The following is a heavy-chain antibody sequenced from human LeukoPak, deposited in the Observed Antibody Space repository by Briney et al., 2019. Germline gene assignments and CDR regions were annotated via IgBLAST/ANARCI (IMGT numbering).Heavy chain of an antibody. CDR2: ISGSGGST. D-gene: IGHD1-1*01. V-gene: IGHV3-23*01. CDR3: AKDSSYDGTWSDY. Sequence: GGTLRLSCAASGFTFSSYGMSWVRQAPGEGLEWVSDISGSGGSTYYADSVKGRFTISRDNSKNTLYLQMNSLRAEDTAVYYCAKDSSYDGTWSDYWGQGTLVTVSS. J-gene: IGHJ4*02. CDR1: GFTFSSYG.